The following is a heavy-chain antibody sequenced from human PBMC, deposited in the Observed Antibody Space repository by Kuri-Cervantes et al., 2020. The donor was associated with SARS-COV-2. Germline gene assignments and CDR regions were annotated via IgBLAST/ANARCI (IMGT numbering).Heavy chain of an antibody. CDR3: ARDRSTHYFDY. CDR2: ISYDGSNK. CDR1: GFTFSSYA. J-gene: IGHJ4*02. V-gene: IGHV3-30-3*01. Sequence: GGSLRLSCAASGFTFSSYAMHWVRQAPGKGLEWVAVISYDGSNKYYADSVKGRFTISRDNSKNTLYLQMNSLRAEDTAVYYCARDRSTHYFDYWGQGTLVTVS.